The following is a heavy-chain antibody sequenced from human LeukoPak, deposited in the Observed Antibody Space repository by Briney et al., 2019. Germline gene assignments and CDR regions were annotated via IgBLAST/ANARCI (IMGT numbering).Heavy chain of an antibody. Sequence: GGSLRPSCAASGFTFSSYWMAWVRQAPGKGLEWVANIRQDGGEIYYVDSVKGRFILSRDNAKNSLYLEMNSLRDEDTAVYYCARDKIVGATNFDSWGQGTLVTVSS. J-gene: IGHJ4*02. D-gene: IGHD1-26*01. V-gene: IGHV3-7*01. CDR1: GFTFSSYW. CDR3: ARDKIVGATNFDS. CDR2: IRQDGGEI.